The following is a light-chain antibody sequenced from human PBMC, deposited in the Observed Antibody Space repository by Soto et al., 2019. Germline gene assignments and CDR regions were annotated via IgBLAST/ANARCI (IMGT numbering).Light chain of an antibody. CDR2: EVS. V-gene: IGLV2-14*01. CDR3: SSYASSSTI. J-gene: IGLJ2*01. Sequence: QSALTQPASVSGSPGQSITMSCTGTSSDIGGYNYVSWYQQHPGKAPKLIIYEVSNRPSGVSNRFSGSKSGNTASLTISGLQAEDEADYYCSSYASSSTIFAGGTQLTVL. CDR1: SSDIGGYNY.